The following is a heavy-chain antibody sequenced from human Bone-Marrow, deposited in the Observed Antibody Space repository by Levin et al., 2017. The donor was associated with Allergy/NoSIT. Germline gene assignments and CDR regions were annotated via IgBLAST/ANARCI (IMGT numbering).Heavy chain of an antibody. J-gene: IGHJ4*02. CDR3: ARGYDFWSGYPTGYFDY. CDR1: GFTFSSYW. D-gene: IGHD3-3*01. Sequence: LSLTCAASGFTFSSYWMSWVRQAPGKGLEWVANIKQDGSEKYYVDSVKGRFTISRDNAKNSLYLQMNSLRAEDTAVYYCARGYDFWSGYPTGYFDYWGQGTLVTVSS. V-gene: IGHV3-7*01. CDR2: IKQDGSEK.